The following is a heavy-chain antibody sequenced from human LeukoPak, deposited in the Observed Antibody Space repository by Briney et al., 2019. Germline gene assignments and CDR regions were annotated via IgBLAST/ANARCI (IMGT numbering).Heavy chain of an antibody. CDR3: AKAGIAAAGPYYYYYYMHV. Sequence: GGSLRLSCAASGFTLSSYAMSWVRQAPGKGLEWVSAISGSGGSTYYADSVKGRFTISRDNSKNTLYLQMNSLRAEDTAVYYCAKAGIAAAGPYYYYYYMHVWGKGTTVTVSS. CDR1: GFTLSSYA. V-gene: IGHV3-23*01. J-gene: IGHJ6*03. CDR2: ISGSGGST. D-gene: IGHD6-13*01.